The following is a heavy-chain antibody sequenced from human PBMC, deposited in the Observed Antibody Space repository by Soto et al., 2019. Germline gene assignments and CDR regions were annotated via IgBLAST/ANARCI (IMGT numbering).Heavy chain of an antibody. CDR2: INAGNGNT. CDR3: ARGSLEWLLYGGPDY. D-gene: IGHD3-3*01. J-gene: IGHJ4*02. CDR1: GYTFTSYA. Sequence: ASVKVSCKASGYTFTSYAMHWVRQAPGQRLEWMGWINAGNGNTKYSQKFQGRVTITRDTSASTAYMELSSLRSEDTAVYYCARGSLEWLLYGGPDYWGQGTLVTVSS. V-gene: IGHV1-3*01.